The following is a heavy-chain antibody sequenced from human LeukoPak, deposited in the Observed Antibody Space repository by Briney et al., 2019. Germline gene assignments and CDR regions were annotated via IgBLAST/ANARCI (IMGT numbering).Heavy chain of an antibody. CDR3: ARLSSHYGDYKVDP. CDR1: GGTFNNYA. Sequence: GASVKVSCKASGGTFNNYAFSWVRQAPGQGLEWMGGIIPIFDTTNYAQNFQGRVTMTRDTSISTAYMELSSLRSEDTAVYYCARLSSHYGDYKVDPWGQGTLVTVSS. CDR2: IIPIFDTT. V-gene: IGHV1-69*05. J-gene: IGHJ5*02. D-gene: IGHD4-17*01.